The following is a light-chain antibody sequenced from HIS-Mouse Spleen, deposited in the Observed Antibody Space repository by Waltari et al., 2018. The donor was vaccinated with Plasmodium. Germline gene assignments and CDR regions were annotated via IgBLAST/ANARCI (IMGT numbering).Light chain of an antibody. J-gene: IGLJ3*02. Sequence: QSALTQPRSVSGSPGQSVTISCTGTSSHVGGSNYVSWYQKHPGKAPKLMIYDVSKRPSGVPDRFSGSKSGNTASLTISGLQAEDEADYYCCSYAGSYTWVFGGGTKLTVL. V-gene: IGLV2-11*01. CDR2: DVS. CDR3: CSYAGSYTWV. CDR1: SSHVGGSNY.